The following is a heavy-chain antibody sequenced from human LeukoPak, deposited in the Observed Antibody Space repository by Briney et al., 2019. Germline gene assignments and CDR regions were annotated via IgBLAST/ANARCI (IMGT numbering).Heavy chain of an antibody. CDR1: GYTFTGYY. D-gene: IGHD4-17*01. Sequence: ASVKVSCKASGYTFTGYYMHWVRQAPGQGLEWMGWINPNSGGTNYTQKFQGRVTMTRDTSISTAYMELSRLRSDDTAVYYCARGASGVYTVTTSWFDPWGQGTLVTVSS. CDR3: ARGASGVYTVTTSWFDP. J-gene: IGHJ5*02. V-gene: IGHV1-2*02. CDR2: INPNSGGT.